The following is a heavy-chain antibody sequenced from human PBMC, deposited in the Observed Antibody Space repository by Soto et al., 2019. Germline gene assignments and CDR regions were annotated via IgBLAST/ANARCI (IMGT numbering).Heavy chain of an antibody. CDR1: GYTFTSYG. CDR2: ISAYNGNT. V-gene: IGHV1-18*01. CDR3: ARDKGCSSTSCYELYFDY. J-gene: IGHJ4*02. D-gene: IGHD2-2*01. Sequence: ASVKVSCKASGYTFTSYGISWVRQAPGQGLEWMGWISAYNGNTNYAQKLQGRVTMTTDTSTSTAYMELRSLRSDDTAVYYCARDKGCSSTSCYELYFDYWGQGTLVTVSS.